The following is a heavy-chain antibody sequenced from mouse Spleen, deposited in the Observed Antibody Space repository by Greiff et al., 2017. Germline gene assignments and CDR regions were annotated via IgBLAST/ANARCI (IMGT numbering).Heavy chain of an antibody. CDR1: GYTFTSYW. CDR3: ARCYYGSSFYYFDY. CDR2: IDPSDSYT. J-gene: IGHJ2*01. D-gene: IGHD1-1*01. V-gene: IGHV1-69*01. Sequence: QVQLQQPGAELVMPGASVKLSCKASGYTFTSYWMHWVKQRPGQGLEWIGEIDPSDSYTNYNQKFKGKATLTVDKSSSTAYMQLSSLTSEDSAVYYCARCYYGSSFYYFDYWGQGTTLTVSS.